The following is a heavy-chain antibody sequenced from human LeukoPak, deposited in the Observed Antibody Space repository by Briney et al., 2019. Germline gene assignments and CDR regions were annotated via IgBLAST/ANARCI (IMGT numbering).Heavy chain of an antibody. CDR2: VYYSGST. CDR3: AREGQPSYYYIWSGYYSFDY. J-gene: IGHJ4*02. D-gene: IGHD3-3*01. CDR1: GASISRSSYY. V-gene: IGHV4-39*07. Sequence: SETLSLTCTVSGASISRSSYYWGWVRQPPGKGLEWIGSVYYSGSTYYNPSLKTRVTISLDTSKNQFSLKLSSVTAADTAVYYCAREGQPSYYYIWSGYYSFDYWGQGTLVTVSS.